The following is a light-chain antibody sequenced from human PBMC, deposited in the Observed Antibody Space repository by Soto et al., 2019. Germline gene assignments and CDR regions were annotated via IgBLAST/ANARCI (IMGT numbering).Light chain of an antibody. CDR3: TSHANTGTDVL. J-gene: IGLJ2*01. V-gene: IGLV2-14*01. Sequence: QSALTQPASVSGSPGQSITISCTGTISDIGGYGYVSWYQQRPGKAPKLIIYEVRNRPSGVSDRFSGSKSGKTASLTISGLQAEDEADYYCTSHANTGTDVLFGGGTKLTVL. CDR2: EVR. CDR1: ISDIGGYGY.